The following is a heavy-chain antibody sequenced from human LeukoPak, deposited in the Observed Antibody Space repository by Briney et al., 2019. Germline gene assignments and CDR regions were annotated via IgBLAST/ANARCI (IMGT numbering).Heavy chain of an antibody. Sequence: PGGSLRLSCAASGFTFSSYSMNWVRQAPGKGLEWVSSISSSSSYIYYADSVKGRFTISRDNAKNSLYLQMNSLRAEDTAVYYCAKDKLYSGYDWFDYWGQGTLVTVSS. J-gene: IGHJ4*02. CDR2: ISSSSSYI. D-gene: IGHD5-12*01. CDR1: GFTFSSYS. V-gene: IGHV3-21*04. CDR3: AKDKLYSGYDWFDY.